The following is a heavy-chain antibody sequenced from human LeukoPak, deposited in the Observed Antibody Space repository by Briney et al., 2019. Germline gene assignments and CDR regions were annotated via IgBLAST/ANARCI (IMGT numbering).Heavy chain of an antibody. CDR3: ARVKSYYYDTSDKDAFDI. V-gene: IGHV1-46*01. Sequence: ASVKVSCKASGYTFTSHFMHWVRQAPGQGLEWMGIINPRGGSTSYTQKFQGRVTMTRDTSTSTVYMELSSLRSEDTAVYYCARVKSYYYDTSDKDAFDIWGQGTMVAVSS. D-gene: IGHD3-22*01. CDR2: INPRGGST. CDR1: GYTFTSHF. J-gene: IGHJ3*02.